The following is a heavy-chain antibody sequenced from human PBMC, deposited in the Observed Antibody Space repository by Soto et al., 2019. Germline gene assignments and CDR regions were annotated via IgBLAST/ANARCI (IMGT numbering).Heavy chain of an antibody. CDR3: ARDVSMANGDDY. Sequence: VQLVESGGGVVQPGRSLRLSCAASGFTFSSYGMHWVRQAPGKGLEWVAVIWYDGSNKYYADSVKGRFTISRDNSKNTLYLQMNSLRAEDTAVYYCARDVSMANGDDYWGQGTLVTVSS. CDR2: IWYDGSNK. V-gene: IGHV3-33*01. J-gene: IGHJ4*02. CDR1: GFTFSSYG. D-gene: IGHD3-10*01.